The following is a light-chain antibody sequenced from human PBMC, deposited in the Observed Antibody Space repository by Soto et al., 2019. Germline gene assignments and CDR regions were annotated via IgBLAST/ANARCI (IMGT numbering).Light chain of an antibody. CDR2: AAS. CDR1: QSISSY. Sequence: DIHMTQSASSLSASVGSRVTITCRASQSISSYLNWYQQTPGKAPKLRIYAASSLQSGVPSRFSGSGSGTDFTLTSSSLQPEDFATYYCQQSYRTPQTFGQGTRLEIK. CDR3: QQSYRTPQT. J-gene: IGKJ5*01. V-gene: IGKV1-39*01.